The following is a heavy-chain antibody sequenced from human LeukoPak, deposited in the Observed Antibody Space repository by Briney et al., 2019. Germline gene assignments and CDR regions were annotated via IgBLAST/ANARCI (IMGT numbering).Heavy chain of an antibody. CDR1: GFTLSSYG. D-gene: IGHD6-19*01. Sequence: GGSLRLSCAASGFTLSSYGMHWVRQAPGKGLEWVAFIRYDGSNKYYADSVKGRFTISRDNSKNSLYLQMNSLRAEDTAVYYCARDPSSGWYLKGWFDPWGQGTLVTVSS. V-gene: IGHV3-30*02. CDR2: IRYDGSNK. CDR3: ARDPSSGWYLKGWFDP. J-gene: IGHJ5*02.